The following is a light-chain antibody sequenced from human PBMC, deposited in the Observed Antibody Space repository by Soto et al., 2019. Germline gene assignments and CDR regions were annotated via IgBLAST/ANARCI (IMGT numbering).Light chain of an antibody. J-gene: IGKJ2*01. CDR3: QQYGKSPRT. CDR1: QSVNSRN. V-gene: IGKV3-20*01. CDR2: GTS. Sequence: DIVLTQSPGPLSLSPGESANLSCRSSQSVNSRNLAWYQQKPGQAPRLLIYGTSNRATDMPDRFSGSGSGTDFTLSIRNLEPEDFAVYYCQQYGKSPRTFGQGTKVDIK.